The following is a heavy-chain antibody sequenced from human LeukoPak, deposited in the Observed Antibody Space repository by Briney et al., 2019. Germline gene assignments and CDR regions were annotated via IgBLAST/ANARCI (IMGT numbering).Heavy chain of an antibody. Sequence: PGGSLRLSCAGSGFMFTGAWLTWVRQAPGKGLEWVGRSKNKNDGGAIDYAAPVKGRFSIARDDSQRILSLYMNNLKMEDTAVYYCTTVTWRREFDYWGQGILVTVSS. CDR2: SKNKNDGGAI. CDR1: GFMFTGAW. D-gene: IGHD2/OR15-2a*01. J-gene: IGHJ4*02. V-gene: IGHV3-15*01. CDR3: TTVTWRREFDY.